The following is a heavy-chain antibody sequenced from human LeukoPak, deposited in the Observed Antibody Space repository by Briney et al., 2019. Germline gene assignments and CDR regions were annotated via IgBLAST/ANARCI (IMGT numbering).Heavy chain of an antibody. V-gene: IGHV3-20*04. J-gene: IGHJ5*02. CDR2: INWNGGST. D-gene: IGHD2-15*01. CDR1: GFTFSSYE. Sequence: GGSLRLSCAASGFTFSSYEMNWVRQAPGKGLEWVSGINWNGGSTGYADSVKGRFTISRDNAKNSLYLQMNSLRAEDTAFYYCAAQGYCSDGSCSWGQGTLVTVSS. CDR3: AAQGYCSDGSCS.